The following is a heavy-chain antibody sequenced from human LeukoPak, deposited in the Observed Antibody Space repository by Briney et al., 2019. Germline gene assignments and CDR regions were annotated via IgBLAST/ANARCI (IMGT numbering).Heavy chain of an antibody. CDR3: ARGVYSYGRFDY. Sequence: GGSLRLSCAASGFTFSSYWRHWVRQAPGKGLVWVSCINSDGSSTSYADSVKGRFTISRDNAKNTLYLQMNSLRAEDTAVYYCARGVYSYGRFDYWGQGTLVTVSS. CDR1: GFTFSSYW. D-gene: IGHD5-18*01. J-gene: IGHJ4*02. CDR2: INSDGSST. V-gene: IGHV3-74*01.